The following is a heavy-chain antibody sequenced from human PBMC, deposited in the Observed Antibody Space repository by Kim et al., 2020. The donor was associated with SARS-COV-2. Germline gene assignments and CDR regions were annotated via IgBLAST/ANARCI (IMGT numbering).Heavy chain of an antibody. CDR2: ISSTISII. Sequence: GGSLRLSCAASGFTFSSYGMDWVRQAPGKGLEWVSYISSTISIIYYADSVKGRFTIFRDNAKNSLYLQMNSLRDEDTAVYYCGRLTSIAAAIDYWGQGTLVTVSS. CDR3: GRLTSIAAAIDY. V-gene: IGHV3-48*02. D-gene: IGHD6-13*01. CDR1: GFTFSSYG. J-gene: IGHJ4*02.